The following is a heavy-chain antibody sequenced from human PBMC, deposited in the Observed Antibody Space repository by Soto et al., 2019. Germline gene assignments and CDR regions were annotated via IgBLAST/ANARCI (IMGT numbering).Heavy chain of an antibody. V-gene: IGHV1-2*04. CDR3: ARGDSTDCSNGVCSFFYNHDMDV. J-gene: IGHJ6*02. CDR2: INPKSGGT. Sequence: ASVKVSCKASGYSFTDYHIHWVRQAPGQGLEWLGRINPKSGGTSTAQKFQGWVTMTTDTSISTASMELTRLTSDDTAIYYCARGDSTDCSNGVCSFFYNHDMDVWGQGTTVTVYS. CDR1: GYSFTDYH. D-gene: IGHD2-8*01.